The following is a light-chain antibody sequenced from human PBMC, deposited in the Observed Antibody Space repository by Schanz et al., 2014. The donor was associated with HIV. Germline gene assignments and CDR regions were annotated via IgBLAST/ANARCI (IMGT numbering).Light chain of an antibody. Sequence: QSALTQPASVSGSPGQSITISCTGPSSDVGSYNYVSWYQQHPGKAPKLMIYDVSDRPSGVSNRFSGSKSGNTASLTISGLQAEDEADYYCCSFAGTIWVFGGGIKLTVL. CDR1: SSDVGSYNY. CDR3: CSFAGTIWV. J-gene: IGLJ3*02. V-gene: IGLV2-14*03. CDR2: DVS.